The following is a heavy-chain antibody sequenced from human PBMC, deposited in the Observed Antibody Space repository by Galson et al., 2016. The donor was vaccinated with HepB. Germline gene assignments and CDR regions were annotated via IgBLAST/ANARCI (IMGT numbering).Heavy chain of an antibody. V-gene: IGHV3-74*01. CDR1: GFPFSYFW. J-gene: IGHJ4*02. CDR3: AKDVVS. Sequence: SLRLSCAASGFPFSYFWIHWVRQGPGEGPMWVSRISNDGTTDYADSVRGRFSISRDNAKSTVYLQMDSLRVEDTAVYYCAKDVVSWGQGTLVTVSS. CDR2: ISNDGTT.